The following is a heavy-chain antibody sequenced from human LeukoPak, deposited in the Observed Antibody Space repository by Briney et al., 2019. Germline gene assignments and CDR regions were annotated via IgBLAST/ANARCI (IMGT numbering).Heavy chain of an antibody. J-gene: IGHJ6*02. V-gene: IGHV1-18*01. CDR3: ARDTYYDFWSGYSYGMDV. CDR2: ISAYNGNT. CDR1: GYTFTSYG. Sequence: ASVKVSCKASGYTFTSYGISWVRQAPGQGLEWMGWISAYNGNTNYAQKLQGRVTMTTDTSTSTAYMELRSLRSDDTAVYYCARDTYYDFWSGYSYGMDVWGQGTTVTVSS. D-gene: IGHD3-3*01.